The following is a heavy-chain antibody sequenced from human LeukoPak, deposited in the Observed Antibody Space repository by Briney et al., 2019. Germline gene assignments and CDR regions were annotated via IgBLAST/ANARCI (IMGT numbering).Heavy chain of an antibody. J-gene: IGHJ5*02. V-gene: IGHV3-30-3*01. CDR3: ARAVRDCSGDNCYSWFDP. Sequence: RSGGSLRLSCAASGFTFSSYAMHWVRQAPGKGLEWVAVISYDGSNKYYADSVKGRFTISRDNSKNTLYLQMNSLRAEDTAVYYCARAVRDCSGDNCYSWFDPWGQGTLVTVSS. D-gene: IGHD2-15*01. CDR1: GFTFSSYA. CDR2: ISYDGSNK.